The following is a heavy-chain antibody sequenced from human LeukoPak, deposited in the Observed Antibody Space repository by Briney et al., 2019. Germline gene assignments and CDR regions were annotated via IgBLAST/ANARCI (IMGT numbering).Heavy chain of an antibody. CDR3: ARDLAAAGAYYYYYYMDV. CDR2: IYHSGST. V-gene: IGHV4-4*02. D-gene: IGHD6-13*01. J-gene: IGHJ6*03. CDR1: GGSISSSNW. Sequence: SGTLSLTCAVSGGSISSSNWWSWVRQPPGKGLEWIGEIYHSGSTNYNPSLKSRVTISVDTSKNQFSLKLSSVTAADTAVYYCARDLAAAGAYYYYYYMDVWGKGTTVTVSS.